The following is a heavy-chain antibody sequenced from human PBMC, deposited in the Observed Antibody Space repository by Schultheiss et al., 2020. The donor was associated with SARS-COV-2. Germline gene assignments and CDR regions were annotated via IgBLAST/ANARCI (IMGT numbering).Heavy chain of an antibody. CDR1: GFTFSSYE. J-gene: IGHJ6*02. CDR2: INSSGSTI. Sequence: GGSLRLSCAASGFTFSSYEMNWVRQAPGKGLEWVSYINSSGSTIYYADSVKGRFTISRDNAKNSLYLQMNSLRAEDTALYYCARDQGGWSDYYGMDVWGQGTTVTVSS. CDR3: ARDQGGWSDYYGMDV. V-gene: IGHV3-48*03. D-gene: IGHD6-19*01.